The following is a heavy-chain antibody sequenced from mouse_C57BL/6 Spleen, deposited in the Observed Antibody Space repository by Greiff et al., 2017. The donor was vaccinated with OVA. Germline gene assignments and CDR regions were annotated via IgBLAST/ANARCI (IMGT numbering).Heavy chain of an antibody. D-gene: IGHD1-1*01. CDR1: GYTFTSYW. V-gene: IGHV1-64*01. Sequence: QVQLQQPGAELVKPGASVKLSCKASGYTFTSYWMHWVKQRPGQGLEWIGMIHPNSGSTNYNEKFKSKATLTVDKSSSTAYMQLSSLTSEDSAVYYCARSWDGSSYWYFDVWGTGTTVTVSS. CDR2: IHPNSGST. J-gene: IGHJ1*03. CDR3: ARSWDGSSYWYFDV.